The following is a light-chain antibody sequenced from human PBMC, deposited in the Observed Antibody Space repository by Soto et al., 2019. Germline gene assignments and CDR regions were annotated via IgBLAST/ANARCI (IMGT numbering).Light chain of an antibody. Sequence: EGVMTKSPATLSVSRGERATLPCRANQAISSNLAWYQQKPGQAPRLLIYGASTRATGIPDRFSGSGSGTEFTLAISSLQSEDFAVYYCQHYNNWLGTFGGGTNVDI. CDR2: GAS. J-gene: IGKJ4*02. CDR3: QHYNNWLGT. CDR1: QAISSN. V-gene: IGKV3-15*01.